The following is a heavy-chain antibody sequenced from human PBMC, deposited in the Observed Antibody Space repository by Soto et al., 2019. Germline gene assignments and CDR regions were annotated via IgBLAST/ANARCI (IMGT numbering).Heavy chain of an antibody. CDR3: ASTKYDSRAYYYWYLGL. J-gene: IGHJ2*01. CDR1: EDTFRNYA. CDR2: IIPIFGTA. Sequence: QVELVQSGAEVKKPGSSVKVSCQASEDTFRNYAISWVRQAPGQGLEWMGGIIPIFGTANYAQKFQGRVTITADTSAHTVYLELSSLRSEDTAVYYCASTKYDSRAYYYWYLGLWGRGTLVTVSS. D-gene: IGHD3-22*01. V-gene: IGHV1-69*06.